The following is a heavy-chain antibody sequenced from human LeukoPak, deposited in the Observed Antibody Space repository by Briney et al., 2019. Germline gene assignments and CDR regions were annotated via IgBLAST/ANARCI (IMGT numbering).Heavy chain of an antibody. CDR3: ARSYYYYYDSSGSPGAFDI. CDR1: GYSFTSYW. J-gene: IGHJ3*02. V-gene: IGHV5-51*01. D-gene: IGHD3-22*01. CDR2: IYPGDSDT. Sequence: GESLKISCKGSGYSFTSYWIGWVRQMPGKGLEWMGIIYPGDSDTRYSPSFQGQVTISADKSISTAYLQWSSLKASDTAMYYCARSYYYYYDSSGSPGAFDIWGQGTMVTVS.